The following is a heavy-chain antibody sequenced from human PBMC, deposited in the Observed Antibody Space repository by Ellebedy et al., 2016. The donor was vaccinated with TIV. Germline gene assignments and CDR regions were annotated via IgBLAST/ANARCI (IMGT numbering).Heavy chain of an antibody. D-gene: IGHD3-9*01. J-gene: IGHJ6*02. V-gene: IGHV4-59*01. CDR2: IYYSGST. CDR1: GGSISSYY. Sequence: MPSETLSLTCTVSGGSISSYYWSWIRQPPGKGLEWIGYIYYSGSTHYNPSLKSRVTKSVDTSKNQFSLKLSSVTAADTAVYYCARVGYDILTGPYYYGMDVWGQGTTVTVSS. CDR3: ARVGYDILTGPYYYGMDV.